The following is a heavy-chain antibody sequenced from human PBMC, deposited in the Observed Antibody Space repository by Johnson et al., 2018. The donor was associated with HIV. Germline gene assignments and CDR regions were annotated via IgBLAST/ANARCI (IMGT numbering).Heavy chain of an antibody. CDR3: ARGTGTDDAFDI. D-gene: IGHD1-1*01. CDR1: GFIFSDYY. CDR2: ISSSGTTI. Sequence: QVQLVESGGGVVQPGRSLRLSCAASGFIFSDYYMSWIRQAPGKGLEWVSYISSSGTTIHYADSVKGRFTISRDNAKNSLYLRMNSLRAEDTAMYYCARGTGTDDAFDIWGQGTMVTVSS. V-gene: IGHV3-11*04. J-gene: IGHJ3*02.